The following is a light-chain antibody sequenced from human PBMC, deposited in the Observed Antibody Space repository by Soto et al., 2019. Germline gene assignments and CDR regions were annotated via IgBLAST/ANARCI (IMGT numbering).Light chain of an antibody. Sequence: QSVLTQPASVSGSPGQSITISCTGTSSDVGGYNYVSWYQQHPGKAPKLMIYDVSKRPSGVPDRFSGSKSGNTASLTVSGLQAEDEADYYCSSYAGSNSVFVTGTKVTVL. CDR1: SSDVGGYNY. CDR3: SSYAGSNSV. J-gene: IGLJ1*01. CDR2: DVS. V-gene: IGLV2-8*01.